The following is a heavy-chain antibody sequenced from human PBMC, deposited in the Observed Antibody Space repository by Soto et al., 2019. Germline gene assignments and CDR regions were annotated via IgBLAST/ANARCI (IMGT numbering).Heavy chain of an antibody. CDR2: INHSGST. V-gene: IGHV4-34*01. D-gene: IGHD2-15*01. J-gene: IGHJ6*03. Sequence: PSETLSLTCAVYGGSFSGYYWSWIRQPPGKGLEWIGEINHSGSTNYNPSLKSRVTISVDTSKNQFSLKLSSVTAADTAVYYCASPPRTPGGGSWYYYYYMDVWGKGTTVTVSS. CDR3: ASPPRTPGGGSWYYYYYMDV. CDR1: GGSFSGYY.